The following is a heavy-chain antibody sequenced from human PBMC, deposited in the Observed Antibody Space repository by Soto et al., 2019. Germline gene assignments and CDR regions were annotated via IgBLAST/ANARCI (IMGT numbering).Heavy chain of an antibody. CDR1: DGSITRSGYS. J-gene: IGHJ4*02. CDR2: IYNSGTT. D-gene: IGHD1-1*01. CDR3: ARTTGNRFDS. V-gene: IGHV4-31*03. Sequence: TLSRTFTVSDGSITRSGYSCSWIRQHPGKGLEWIGYIYNSGTTYYNPSVKSRATILMDTSKNQFSLRLTSVTAADTAVYYSARTTGNRFDSWGQGSLVTVS.